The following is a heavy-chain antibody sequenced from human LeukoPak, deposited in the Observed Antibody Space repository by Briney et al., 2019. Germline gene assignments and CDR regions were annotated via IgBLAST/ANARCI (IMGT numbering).Heavy chain of an antibody. D-gene: IGHD1-14*01. CDR3: ARDGAPYMGISPPGVYYYYYYGMDV. V-gene: IGHV3-30-3*01. CDR2: ISYDGSNK. Sequence: PGGSLRLSCAASGFTFSSCAMHWVRQAPGKGLEWVAVISYDGSNKYYADSVKGRFTISRDNSKNTLYLQMNSLRAEDTAVYYCARDGAPYMGISPPGVYYYYYYGMDVWGLGTTVTVSS. CDR1: GFTFSSCA. J-gene: IGHJ6*02.